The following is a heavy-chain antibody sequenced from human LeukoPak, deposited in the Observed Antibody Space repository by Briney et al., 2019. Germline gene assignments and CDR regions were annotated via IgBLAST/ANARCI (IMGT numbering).Heavy chain of an antibody. Sequence: SETLSLICAVYGGSFSGYYWSWIRQPPGKGLEWIGEINHSGSTNYNPSLKSRVTISVDTSKNQFSLKLSSVTAADTAVYYCAREYCSSTSCYGPRRYFDYWGQGTLVTVSP. CDR1: GGSFSGYY. D-gene: IGHD2-2*01. CDR2: INHSGST. J-gene: IGHJ4*02. CDR3: AREYCSSTSCYGPRRYFDY. V-gene: IGHV4-34*01.